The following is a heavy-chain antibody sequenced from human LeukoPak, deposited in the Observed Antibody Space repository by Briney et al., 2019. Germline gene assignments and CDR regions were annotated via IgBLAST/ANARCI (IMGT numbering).Heavy chain of an antibody. Sequence: TYYNPSLKSRVTISVDTSKNQFSLKLSSVTAADTAVYYCARGRGVPYYYDSSGYYPADYWGQGTLVTVSS. V-gene: IGHV4-30-2*05. CDR3: ARGRGVPYYYDSSGYYPADY. CDR2: T. D-gene: IGHD3-22*01. J-gene: IGHJ4*02.